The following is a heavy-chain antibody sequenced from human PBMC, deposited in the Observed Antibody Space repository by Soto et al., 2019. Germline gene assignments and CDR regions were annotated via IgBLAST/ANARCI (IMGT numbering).Heavy chain of an antibody. CDR3: ARATGADKEDY. D-gene: IGHD3-10*01. Sequence: PGGSLRLSCAASGFIFSTYSMNWVRQGPGKGLEWVSYISSSSSTIFYTDSVKGRFTVSRDNAKNSLYLQMNSLRAEDTAVYYCARATGADKEDYWGQGTLVTVSS. V-gene: IGHV3-48*01. CDR2: ISSSSSTI. CDR1: GFIFSTYS. J-gene: IGHJ4*02.